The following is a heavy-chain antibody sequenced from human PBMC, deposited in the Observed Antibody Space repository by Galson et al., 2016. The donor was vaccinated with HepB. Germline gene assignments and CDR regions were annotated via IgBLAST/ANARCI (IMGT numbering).Heavy chain of an antibody. V-gene: IGHV4-39*01. J-gene: IGHJ4*02. CDR2: MHHSGST. Sequence: ETLSLTCTVSGVSISSSSLYWGWIRQPPGKGLEWIGRMHHSGSTDYNPSLKSRVTTSVDTSKNQLSVELTSVTAADTAVYYCASSHPRTAYFNFWGQGTLVTVSS. CDR1: GVSISSSSLY. D-gene: IGHD5-18*01. CDR3: ASSHPRTAYFNF.